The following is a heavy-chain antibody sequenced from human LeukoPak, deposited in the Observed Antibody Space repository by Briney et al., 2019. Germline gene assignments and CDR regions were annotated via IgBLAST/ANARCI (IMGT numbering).Heavy chain of an antibody. V-gene: IGHV1-69*13. Sequence: ASVKVSCKASGGTFSSYAISWVRQAPGQGLEWMGGIIPIFGTANYAQKFQGRVTITADESTSTAYMELSSLRSEDTAVYYCARDRGAQLLWFGESTNYYFDYWGPGTLVTVSS. D-gene: IGHD3-10*01. J-gene: IGHJ4*02. CDR1: GGTFSSYA. CDR3: ARDRGAQLLWFGESTNYYFDY. CDR2: IIPIFGTA.